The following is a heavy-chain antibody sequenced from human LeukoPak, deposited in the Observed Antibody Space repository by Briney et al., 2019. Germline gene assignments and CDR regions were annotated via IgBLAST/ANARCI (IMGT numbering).Heavy chain of an antibody. D-gene: IGHD4-23*01. CDR1: GGSISSSSYY. J-gene: IGHJ4*02. V-gene: IGHV4-39*07. CDR3: ARGGRATVVTYFDY. CDR2: IYYSGST. Sequence: PSETLSLTCTVSGGSISSSSYYWGWIRQPPGKGLEWIGSIYYSGSTNYNPSLKSRVTMSVDTSKNQFSLKLSSVTTADTAVYYCARGGRATVVTYFDYWGQGTLVTVSS.